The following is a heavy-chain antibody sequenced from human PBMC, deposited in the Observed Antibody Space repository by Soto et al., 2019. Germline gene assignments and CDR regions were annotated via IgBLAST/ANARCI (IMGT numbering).Heavy chain of an antibody. D-gene: IGHD6-19*01. V-gene: IGHV4-59*01. J-gene: IGHJ4*02. CDR1: GGSISSYY. CDR2: IYYSGST. Sequence: QVQLQESGPGLVKPSETLSLTCTVSGGSISSYYWSWIRQPPGKGLEWIGYIYYSGSTNYNPSLKSRVTISVDTSKNQFSLKLSSVTAADTAVYYCARAGEIAVAGNFDYWGQGTLVTVSS. CDR3: ARAGEIAVAGNFDY.